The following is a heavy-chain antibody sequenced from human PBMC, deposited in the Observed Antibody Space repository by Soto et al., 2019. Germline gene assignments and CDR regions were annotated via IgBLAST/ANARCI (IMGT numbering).Heavy chain of an antibody. D-gene: IGHD5-18*01. V-gene: IGHV1-3*01. CDR2: TNAGNGNT. CDR1: GYTFTSYA. J-gene: IGHJ4*02. CDR3: ARALARGYSYGIPDY. Sequence: ASVKVSCKASGYTFTSYAMHWVRQAPGQRLEWMGWTNAGNGNTKYSQKFQGRVTITRDTSASTAYMELSSLRSEDTAVYYCARALARGYSYGIPDYWGQGTLVTVSS.